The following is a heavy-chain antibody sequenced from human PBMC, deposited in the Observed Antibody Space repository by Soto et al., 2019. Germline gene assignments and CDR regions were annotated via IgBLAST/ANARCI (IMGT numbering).Heavy chain of an antibody. CDR3: ATRYSYVHF. CDR2: INPNSGDT. D-gene: IGHD5-18*01. CDR1: GYAFTGYY. Sequence: ASVKISCKSSGYAFTGYYIHWVRQAPGQGLEWMGWINPNSGDTNYAQKFQGRVTMTRDTSFSTAYMELSSLRSDDTAVYYCATRYSYVHFWGQGTLVTVSS. V-gene: IGHV1-2*02. J-gene: IGHJ4*02.